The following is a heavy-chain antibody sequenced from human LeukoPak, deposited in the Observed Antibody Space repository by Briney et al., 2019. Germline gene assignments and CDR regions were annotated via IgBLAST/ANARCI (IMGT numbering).Heavy chain of an antibody. J-gene: IGHJ6*03. Sequence: SETLSLTCAVYGGSFSGYYWSWIRQPPGKGLEWIGEINHNGSTNYNPSLKSRVTISVDTSKNQFSLKLSSVTAADTAVYYCARGVRGANYYYYMDVWGKGTTVTVSS. CDR1: GGSFSGYY. CDR2: INHNGST. D-gene: IGHD3-10*01. V-gene: IGHV4-34*01. CDR3: ARGVRGANYYYYMDV.